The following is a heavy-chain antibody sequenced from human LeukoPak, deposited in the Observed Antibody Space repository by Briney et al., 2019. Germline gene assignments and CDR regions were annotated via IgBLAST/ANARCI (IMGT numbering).Heavy chain of an antibody. Sequence: SDTLSLTCAVPGGSISSGAYSWSWIRQPPGKGLEWIGYIYHSGGTYYNPSLNSRVTMSLDRSKNQFSLHVDSVTAAHTAVYYCARLTTTAWYFDLWGRGTLVTVSS. CDR2: IYHSGGT. J-gene: IGHJ2*01. V-gene: IGHV4-30-2*01. CDR1: GGSISSGAYS. CDR3: ARLTTTAWYFDL. D-gene: IGHD1-26*01.